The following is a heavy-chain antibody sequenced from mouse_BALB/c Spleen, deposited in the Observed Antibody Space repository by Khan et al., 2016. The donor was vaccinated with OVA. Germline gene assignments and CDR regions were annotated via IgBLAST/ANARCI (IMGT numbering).Heavy chain of an antibody. CDR1: GYTFTSYW. J-gene: IGHJ3*01. CDR2: INPSTDYT. V-gene: IGHV1-7*01. Sequence: QVQLKESGAELAKPGASVKMSCKASGYTFTSYWMHWVKQRPGQGLEWIGYINPSTDYTEYNQKFKDKATLTADKSSSTAYMQLTSLTSEDSAVYYWTNDGSSSAWFTYWGQGTLVTVSA. D-gene: IGHD1-1*01. CDR3: TNDGSSSAWFTY.